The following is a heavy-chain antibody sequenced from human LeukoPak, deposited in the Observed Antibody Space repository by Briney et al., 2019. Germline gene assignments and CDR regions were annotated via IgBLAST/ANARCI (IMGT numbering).Heavy chain of an antibody. V-gene: IGHV4-34*01. CDR2: ISHTGLT. CDR1: GGSFSGYY. J-gene: IGHJ5*02. D-gene: IGHD1-1*01. Sequence: SETLSLTCAVYGGSFSGYYWTLISQTPGKGLEWIGEISHTGLTGSNPSLKSRVTIFVDSSKKQFSLRMTSVTVADTGVYYCARVPDITARPCDTWGPGTLVTVSS. CDR3: ARVPDITARPCDT.